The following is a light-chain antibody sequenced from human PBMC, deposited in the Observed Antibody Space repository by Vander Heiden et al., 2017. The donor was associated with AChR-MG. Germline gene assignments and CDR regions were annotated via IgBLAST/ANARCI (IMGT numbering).Light chain of an antibody. CDR2: ANN. V-gene: IGLV1-44*01. CDR3: STWDDSLNGLV. Sequence: QSVLTQPPSASGTPGQRVSISCSGGSSNLGDNSVNWYQQLPGTAHKLLIAANNQRPSAVPDRVSGSKSGTSDSLAISGLQSEDEGDYDCSTWDDSLNGLVFGGGTKVTVL. CDR1: SSNLGDNS. J-gene: IGLJ3*02.